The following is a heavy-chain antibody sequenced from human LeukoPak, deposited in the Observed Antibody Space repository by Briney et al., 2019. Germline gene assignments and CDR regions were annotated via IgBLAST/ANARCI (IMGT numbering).Heavy chain of an antibody. CDR2: ISAYNGNT. CDR1: GYTFTSYY. D-gene: IGHD5-24*01. Sequence: ASVKVSCKASGYTFTSYYMHWVRQAPGQGLEWMGWISAYNGNTNYAQKLQGRVTMTTDTSTSTAYMELRSLRSDDTAVYYCARDRALRDGYKHNDYWGQGTLVTVSS. CDR3: ARDRALRDGYKHNDY. V-gene: IGHV1-18*04. J-gene: IGHJ4*02.